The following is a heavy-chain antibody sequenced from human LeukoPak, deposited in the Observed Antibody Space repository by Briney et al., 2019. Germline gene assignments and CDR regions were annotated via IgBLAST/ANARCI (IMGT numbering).Heavy chain of an antibody. J-gene: IGHJ4*02. D-gene: IGHD2/OR15-2a*01. CDR3: ARQDTTEYWGQYYFDY. V-gene: IGHV5-51*01. CDR1: GYTFSKYW. Sequence: RGESLKISCQGSGYTFSKYWVAWVRQRPGRGLEWMGFIYPGDSDTRYSPSFRGLITISADKSANTVYLRWSSLKASDSAMYYCARQDTTEYWGQYYFDYWGQGALVTVSS. CDR2: IYPGDSDT.